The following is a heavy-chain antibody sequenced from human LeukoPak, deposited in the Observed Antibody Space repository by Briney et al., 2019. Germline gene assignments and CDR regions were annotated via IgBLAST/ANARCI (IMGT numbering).Heavy chain of an antibody. CDR2: IYYSGGT. V-gene: IGHV4-59*01. J-gene: IGHJ4*02. D-gene: IGHD2-2*01. CDR3: AIQGMRYCSSTSCHALFDY. CDR1: GGSISSYY. Sequence: SETLSLTCTVSGGSISSYYWSWIRQPPGKGLEWIGYIYYSGGTNYNPSLKSRVTISVDTSKNQFSLKLSSVTAADTAVYYCAIQGMRYCSSTSCHALFDYWGQGTLVTVSS.